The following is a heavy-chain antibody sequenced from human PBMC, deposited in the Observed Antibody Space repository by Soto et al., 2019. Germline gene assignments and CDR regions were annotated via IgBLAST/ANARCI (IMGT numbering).Heavy chain of an antibody. CDR1: GFTFNTYW. Sequence: EVQLVESGGGLVQPGGSLRLSCAASGFTFNTYWMHWVRQAPGKGLVWVSRINNNGSTTTYADSVKGRFTISRDNAKNTLYLQMNSLRAEDTAMYSCTRDGGGNFYYGMDVWGQWTTVTVSS. D-gene: IGHD2-15*01. CDR2: INNNGSTT. J-gene: IGHJ6*02. V-gene: IGHV3-74*01. CDR3: TRDGGGNFYYGMDV.